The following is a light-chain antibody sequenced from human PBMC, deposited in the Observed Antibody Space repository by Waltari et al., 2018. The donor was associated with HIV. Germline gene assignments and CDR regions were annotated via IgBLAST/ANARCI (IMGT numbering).Light chain of an antibody. Sequence: DIQMTQSPSSVYASVGDRVTITCRASQGISSWVAWYQQKPGKAPKLLIYDVSSLQSGVPSRFIGSESVTDFTLTISSLQPDDFATYYCQQANTFPLTFGGGTKVEIK. V-gene: IGKV1D-12*01. CDR2: DVS. CDR1: QGISSW. CDR3: QQANTFPLT. J-gene: IGKJ4*01.